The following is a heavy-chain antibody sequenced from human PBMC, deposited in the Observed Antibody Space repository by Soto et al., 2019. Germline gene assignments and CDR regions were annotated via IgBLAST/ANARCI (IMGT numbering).Heavy chain of an antibody. CDR3: AGGITVAGPSRDGFDI. V-gene: IGHV4-4*02. CDR2: IYHSGST. J-gene: IGHJ3*02. Sequence: QVQLQESGPGLVKPSGTLSLTCAVSSGSISSSNWWSWVRQPPGKGLEWIGEIYHSGSTNYNPSLKSRVTISVDKSTNQFSLKLSTVTAADTAVYYCAGGITVAGPSRDGFDIWGQGTMVTVSS. CDR1: SGSISSSNW. D-gene: IGHD6-19*01.